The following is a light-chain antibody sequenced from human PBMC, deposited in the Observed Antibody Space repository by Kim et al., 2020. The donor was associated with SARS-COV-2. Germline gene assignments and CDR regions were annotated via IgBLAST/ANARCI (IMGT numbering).Light chain of an antibody. V-gene: IGKV3-20*01. J-gene: IGKJ5*01. CDR2: GAS. CDR3: QQYANSPIT. Sequence: SPGERVTLSRRATQRVTSNFFAWSQHKPGQAPSLLIYGASGRATGIPDRFSGSGSRTDFTLTISRLEPEDFAVYYCQQYANSPITFGQGTRLEI. CDR1: QRVTSNF.